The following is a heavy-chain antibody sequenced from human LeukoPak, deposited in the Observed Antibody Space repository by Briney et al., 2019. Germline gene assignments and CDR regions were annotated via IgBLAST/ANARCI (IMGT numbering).Heavy chain of an antibody. V-gene: IGHV3-23*01. Sequence: GGSLRLSCAASGFTFSNYVMGWVRQDPGKGLQWVSIINGSGSFTSYADSVKGRLTISRDNTKNSLYLQMNSLRAEDTAVFYCARDQYDTWSRRGNFDSWGQGTLVIVSS. CDR1: GFTFSNYV. D-gene: IGHD3-3*01. CDR3: ARDQYDTWSRRGNFDS. CDR2: INGSGSFT. J-gene: IGHJ4*02.